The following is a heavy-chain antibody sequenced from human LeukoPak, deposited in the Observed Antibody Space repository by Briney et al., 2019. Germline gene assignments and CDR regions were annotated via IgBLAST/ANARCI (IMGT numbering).Heavy chain of an antibody. D-gene: IGHD3-22*01. CDR1: GFTFSSYS. J-gene: IGHJ4*02. CDR2: ISSSSSYI. Sequence: GGSLRLSCAASGFTFSSYSMNWVRQAPGKGLEWVSSISSSSSYIYYADSVKGRFTISRDNAKNSLYLQMNSLRAEDTAVYCCARLSDSSGYLGDFDYWGQGTLVTVSS. CDR3: ARLSDSSGYLGDFDY. V-gene: IGHV3-21*01.